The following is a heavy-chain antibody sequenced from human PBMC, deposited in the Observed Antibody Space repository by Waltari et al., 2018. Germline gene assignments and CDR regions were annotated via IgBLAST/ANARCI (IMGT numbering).Heavy chain of an antibody. J-gene: IGHJ6*02. CDR2: INAGNGNT. Sequence: QVQLVQSGAEVKKPGASVKVSGKASGYTFTSYAMHWGRQAPGQRLEWMGWINAGNGNTKYSQKFQGRVTITRDTSASTAYMELSSLRSEDTAVYYCARAGRVSGMDVWGQGTTVTVSS. V-gene: IGHV1-3*01. D-gene: IGHD3-22*01. CDR1: GYTFTSYA. CDR3: ARAGRVSGMDV.